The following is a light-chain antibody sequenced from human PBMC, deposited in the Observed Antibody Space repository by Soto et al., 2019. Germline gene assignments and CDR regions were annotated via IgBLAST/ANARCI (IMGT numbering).Light chain of an antibody. CDR3: LQVNSYPLT. V-gene: IGKV1-9*01. J-gene: IGKJ4*01. CDR1: QGISSY. Sequence: DIQLTQSPSFLSASVGDRVTITCRANQGISSYLAWYQQKPGRAPKLLIYAAPTLQSGVPSRFSGSGSGTEFTLTISSLQPEDFATYYCLQVNSYPLTFGGGTKVQIK. CDR2: AAP.